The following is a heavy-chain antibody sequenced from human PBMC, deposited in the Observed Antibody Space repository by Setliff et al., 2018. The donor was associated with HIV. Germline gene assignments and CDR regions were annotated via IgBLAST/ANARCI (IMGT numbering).Heavy chain of an antibody. CDR2: IYHSGST. Sequence: PSETLSLTCAVSDYSVSSGYYWGWIRQPPGKGLEWIGGIYHSGSTYYNPSLKSRVTISVDTSKNQFSLKLSSVTAADTAVYYCAREGDYADFDYWGQGTLVTVSS. D-gene: IGHD4-17*01. J-gene: IGHJ4*02. CDR3: AREGDYADFDY. V-gene: IGHV4-38-2*02. CDR1: DYSVSSGYY.